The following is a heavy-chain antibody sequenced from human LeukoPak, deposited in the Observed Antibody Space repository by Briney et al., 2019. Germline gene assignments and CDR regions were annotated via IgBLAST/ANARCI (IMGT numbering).Heavy chain of an antibody. D-gene: IGHD5-12*01. V-gene: IGHV3-33*01. CDR2: IWYDGSNK. CDR1: GFTFSSYG. CDR3: ARESSGSQRGIDY. Sequence: GRSLRLSCAASGFTFSSYGMHWVRQAPGKGLEWVAVIWYDGSNKYCADSVKGRFTISRDNSKNTLYLQMNSLRAEDTAVYYCARESSGSQRGIDYWGQGTLVTVSS. J-gene: IGHJ4*02.